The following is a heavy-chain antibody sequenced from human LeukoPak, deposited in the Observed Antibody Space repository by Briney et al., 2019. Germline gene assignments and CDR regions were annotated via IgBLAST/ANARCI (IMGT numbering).Heavy chain of an antibody. CDR3: ARTLFGENGQNDY. V-gene: IGHV1-46*01. Sequence: ASVKVSCKASGYTFTSYYMHWVRQAPGHGLEWMGIINPSGGSTSYAQKFQGRVTMTRDMSTSTVYMELSSLRSEDTAVYYCARTLFGENGQNDYWGQGTLVTVSS. CDR2: INPSGGST. J-gene: IGHJ4*02. CDR1: GYTFTSYY. D-gene: IGHD3-10*01.